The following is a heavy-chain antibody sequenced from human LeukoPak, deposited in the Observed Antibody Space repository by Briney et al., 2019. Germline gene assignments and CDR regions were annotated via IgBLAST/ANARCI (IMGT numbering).Heavy chain of an antibody. J-gene: IGHJ6*02. D-gene: IGHD2-2*01. CDR3: ARARSSTSFYYYYYGMDV. CDR2: INHSGST. Sequence: NPSETLSLTCAVYGVSFSGYYWSWIRQPPGKGLEWIGEINHSGSTNYNPSLKSRVTISVDTSKNQFSLKLSSVTAADTAVYYCARARSSTSFYYYYYGMDVWGQRTTVTVSS. CDR1: GVSFSGYY. V-gene: IGHV4-34*01.